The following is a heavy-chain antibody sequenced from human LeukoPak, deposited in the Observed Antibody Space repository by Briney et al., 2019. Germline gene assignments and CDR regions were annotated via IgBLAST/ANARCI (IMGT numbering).Heavy chain of an antibody. CDR3: ARAWNHYGSGSWLDY. V-gene: IGHV4-38-2*02. CDR1: GYSISSGYY. CDR2: IYHSGST. D-gene: IGHD3-10*01. Sequence: PSETLSLTCTVSGYSISSGYYWGWIRQPPGKGLEWIGSIYHSGSTYYNPSLKSRVTISVDTSKNQFSLKLSSVTAADTAVYYCARAWNHYGSGSWLDYWGQGTLVTVSS. J-gene: IGHJ4*02.